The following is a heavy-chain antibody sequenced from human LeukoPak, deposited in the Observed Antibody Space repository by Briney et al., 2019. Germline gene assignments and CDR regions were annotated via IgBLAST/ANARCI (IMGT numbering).Heavy chain of an antibody. D-gene: IGHD2-2*01. J-gene: IGHJ4*02. CDR2: MYGSGST. Sequence: PSETLSLTCNVTGASISSWYWSWIRQPPGKGLEWIGDMYGSGSTNYNPSLKSRVSMSADTSKNQISLNLKFVTAADTAVYYCARQTMLVGYANGLGFNYWGEGTLVTVSS. CDR1: GASISSWY. CDR3: ARQTMLVGYANGLGFNY. V-gene: IGHV4-59*01.